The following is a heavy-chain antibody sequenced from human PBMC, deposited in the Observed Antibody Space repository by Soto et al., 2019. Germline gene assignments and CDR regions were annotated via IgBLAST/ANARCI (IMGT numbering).Heavy chain of an antibody. Sequence: ASETLSLTCAVYCGSFSGYYWSWIRQPPGKGLEWIGEINHSGSTNYNPSLKSRVTISVDTSENQFSLKLSSVTAADTAVYYCARAERRYFDWLFLWDYWGQGTLVTVSS. CDR1: CGSFSGYY. D-gene: IGHD3-9*01. CDR3: ARAERRYFDWLFLWDY. V-gene: IGHV4-34*01. J-gene: IGHJ4*02. CDR2: INHSGST.